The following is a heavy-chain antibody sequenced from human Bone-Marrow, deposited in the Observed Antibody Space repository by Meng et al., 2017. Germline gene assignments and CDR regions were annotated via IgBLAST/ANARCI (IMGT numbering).Heavy chain of an antibody. CDR3: AREDTTPSTPYYYGSGSYLYNWFDP. CDR2: INPNSGGT. Sequence: ASVKVSCKASGYTFTGYYMHWVRQAPGQGLEWMGWINPNSGGTNYAQKFQGGVTMTRDTSISTAYMELSRLRSDDTAVYYCAREDTTPSTPYYYGSGSYLYNWFDPWGKG. D-gene: IGHD3-10*01. CDR1: GYTFTGYY. J-gene: IGHJ5*02. V-gene: IGHV1-2*02.